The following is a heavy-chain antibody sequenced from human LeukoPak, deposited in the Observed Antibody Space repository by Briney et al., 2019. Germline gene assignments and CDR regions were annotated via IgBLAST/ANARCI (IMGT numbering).Heavy chain of an antibody. D-gene: IGHD3-22*01. CDR3: TSAWDGYYYDSSGYSAFDI. J-gene: IGHJ3*02. Sequence: GGSLTLSCTASGFTFGDYSMSWFRQAPGKGLEWVGFIRSKAYGGTTEYAASVKGRFTISRDDSKSIAYLQMNSLKTEDTAVYYCTSAWDGYYYDSSGYSAFDIWGQGTMVTVSS. CDR1: GFTFGDYS. V-gene: IGHV3-49*03. CDR2: IRSKAYGGTT.